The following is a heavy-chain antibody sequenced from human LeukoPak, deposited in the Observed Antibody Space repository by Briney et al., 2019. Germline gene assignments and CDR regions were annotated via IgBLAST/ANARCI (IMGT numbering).Heavy chain of an antibody. CDR2: IYHSGST. D-gene: IGHD3-22*01. CDR1: GGSISSTSYY. CDR3: ARERDNYYDSSGYYYDRDY. Sequence: SETLSLTCTVSGGSISSTSYYWSWIRQPPGKGLEWIGYIYHSGSTYYNPSLKSRVTISVDRSKNQFSLKLSSVTAADTAVYYCARERDNYYDSSGYYYDRDYWGQGTLVTVSS. V-gene: IGHV4-30-2*01. J-gene: IGHJ4*02.